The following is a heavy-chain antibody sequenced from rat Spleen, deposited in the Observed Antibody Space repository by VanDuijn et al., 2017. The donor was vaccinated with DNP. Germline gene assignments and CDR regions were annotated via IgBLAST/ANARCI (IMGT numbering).Heavy chain of an antibody. V-gene: IGHV5-29*01. CDR2: ISYDGRNT. CDR1: GFTFSDYG. D-gene: IGHD5-1*01. Sequence: EVQLVESGGGLVQPGRSLKLSCAASGFTFSDYGMAWVRQVPSKGLEWVASISYDGRNTYYGDSVKGRFTISRDNAKSTLYLQMDSLRSEDTATYYCARVQLGYYALDAWGQGTSVTVSS. CDR3: ARVQLGYYALDA. J-gene: IGHJ4*01.